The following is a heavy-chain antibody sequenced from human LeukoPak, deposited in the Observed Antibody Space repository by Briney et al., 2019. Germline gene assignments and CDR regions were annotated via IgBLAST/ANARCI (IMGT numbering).Heavy chain of an antibody. CDR1: GLTFTGYS. CDR2: IRSKANGYAP. CDR3: TPYITAAGIRGGWFDP. Sequence: GGSLRLSCAASGLTFTGYSMNWVRQAPGKGLEWVGRIRSKANGYAPAFAASVKGRFTISRDESKNTVYLQMNSLKTEDTAVYYCTPYITAAGIRGGWFDPWGQGTLVTVSS. D-gene: IGHD6-13*01. V-gene: IGHV3-73*01. J-gene: IGHJ5*02.